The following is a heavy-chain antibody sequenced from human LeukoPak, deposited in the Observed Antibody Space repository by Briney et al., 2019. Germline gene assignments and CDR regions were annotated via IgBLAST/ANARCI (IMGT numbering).Heavy chain of an antibody. Sequence: ASVKVSCKSSGYSFTGYYLHWVRQAPGQGLEWMGWINPNSGDTNYAQELQGSVTMTRDTSISTAYMNLRRLTSDDTAMYYCARGPLEYCSGGSCYSGRNWFDPWGQGTLVTVSS. D-gene: IGHD2-15*01. CDR3: ARGPLEYCSGGSCYSGRNWFDP. CDR1: GYSFTGYY. CDR2: INPNSGDT. J-gene: IGHJ5*02. V-gene: IGHV1-2*02.